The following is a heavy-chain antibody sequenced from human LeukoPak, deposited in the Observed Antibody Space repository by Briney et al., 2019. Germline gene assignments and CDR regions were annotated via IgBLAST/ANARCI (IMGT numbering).Heavy chain of an antibody. V-gene: IGHV4-38-2*01. Sequence: PSETLSLTCAVSGYSISSDNYWVWIRQPPGQGLEWTGGIYHSGSTYYNPSLKSRVTMSVDTSKNQLSLKLTSVTAADTAVYYCARRAAAVGTFYMDVWGKGTTVTVSS. D-gene: IGHD6-13*01. CDR2: IYHSGST. CDR1: GYSISSDNY. CDR3: ARRAAAVGTFYMDV. J-gene: IGHJ6*03.